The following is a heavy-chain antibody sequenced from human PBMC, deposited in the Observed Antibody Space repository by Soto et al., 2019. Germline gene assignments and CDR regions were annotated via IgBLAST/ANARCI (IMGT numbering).Heavy chain of an antibody. CDR1: GDSLLSSY. Sequence: HVQLQESGPGLVKHSETLSLSCSVSGDSLLSSYWSWVRQPAGKGLEWIGHIFSSGRISYNPSLKSRLTMSIDTSMNVFSLNLSSVTSADTAVYYCARGWDVKSFDYWGQGTLVTVSS. CDR2: IFSSGRI. D-gene: IGHD1-26*01. V-gene: IGHV4-4*07. J-gene: IGHJ4*02. CDR3: ARGWDVKSFDY.